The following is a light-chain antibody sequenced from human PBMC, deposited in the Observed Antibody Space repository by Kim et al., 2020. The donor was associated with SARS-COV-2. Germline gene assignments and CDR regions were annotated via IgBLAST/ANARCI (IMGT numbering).Light chain of an antibody. Sequence: QAVVTQEHSLTVSPGETVTLTCASSTGAVTPTHYPYWFQKKPGEVPRTLIFDTGSRHSWTPARFSGSLSGDKAVLTLAGAQPEDEGDYYCLLSFSGIRVFGGGTQLTVL. CDR2: DTG. J-gene: IGLJ3*02. V-gene: IGLV7-46*01. CDR1: TGAVTPTHY. CDR3: LLSFSGIRV.